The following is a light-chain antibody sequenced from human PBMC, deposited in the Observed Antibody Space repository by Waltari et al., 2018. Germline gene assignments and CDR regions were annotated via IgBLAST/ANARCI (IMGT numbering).Light chain of an antibody. J-gene: IGKJ1*01. Sequence: DIQMTQSPSTLSASVGDRVTITCRASQDISNWLAWYQQKPGKAPKVLIYEASTLDSGVPSRFSGSGSGTEFSLTISSLQPDYFXTYYCQHYNTYPWTFGQGTKVEI. V-gene: IGKV1-5*03. CDR3: QHYNTYPWT. CDR2: EAS. CDR1: QDISNW.